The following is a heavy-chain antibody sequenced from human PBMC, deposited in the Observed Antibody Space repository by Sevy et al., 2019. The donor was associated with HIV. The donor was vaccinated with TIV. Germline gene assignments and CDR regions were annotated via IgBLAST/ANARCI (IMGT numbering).Heavy chain of an antibody. D-gene: IGHD2-21*02. CDR3: ARDLGCGGDCYFDAFDI. CDR1: GFTFSSYA. V-gene: IGHV3-30*04. CDR2: ISYDGSNK. J-gene: IGHJ3*02. Sequence: GGSLRLSCAASGFTFSSYAMHWVRQAPGKGLEWVAVISYDGSNKYYADSVKGRFTISRDNSKNTLYLQMNSLRAEDTAVYYCARDLGCGGDCYFDAFDIWGQGTMVTVSS.